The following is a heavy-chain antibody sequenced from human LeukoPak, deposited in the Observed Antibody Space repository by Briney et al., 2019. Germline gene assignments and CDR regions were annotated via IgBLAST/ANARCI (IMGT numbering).Heavy chain of an antibody. CDR2: IYYSGST. Sequence: PSETLSLTCTVSGGSISSHYWSWIRQPPGKGLEWIGYIYYSGSTNYNPSLKSRVTISVDTSKNQFSLKLSSVTAADTAVYYCARHSGPSRDPNLDYWGQGTLVTVSS. CDR3: ARHSGPSRDPNLDY. CDR1: GGSISSHY. D-gene: IGHD5-24*01. J-gene: IGHJ4*02. V-gene: IGHV4-59*08.